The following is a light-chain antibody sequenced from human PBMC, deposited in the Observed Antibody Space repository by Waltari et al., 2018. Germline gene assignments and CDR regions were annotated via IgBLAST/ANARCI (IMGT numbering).Light chain of an antibody. Sequence: IQMTQSPSSLSASVGDSVTITCRASQSITIYLNWYQHKPGKAPKLLIYAASSLQGGVPTRFSGSGSGTDFNLTISTLQPEDFATYYCQQSYSALTFGGGTKVEIK. CDR1: QSITIY. CDR3: QQSYSALT. CDR2: AAS. J-gene: IGKJ4*01. V-gene: IGKV1-39*01.